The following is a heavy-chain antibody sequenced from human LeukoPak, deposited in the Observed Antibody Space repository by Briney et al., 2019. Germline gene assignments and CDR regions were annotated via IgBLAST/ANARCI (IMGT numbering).Heavy chain of an antibody. CDR1: GFTLSDYN. CDR3: ARIPRDGYNS. Sequence: GGSLRLSCAASGFTLSDYNMNWVRQAPGKGLEWVSYISSSSSTMYYADSVKGRFTISRDNAKNTLYLQMNSLRAEDTAVYYCARIPRDGYNSWGQGTLVTVSS. V-gene: IGHV3-48*04. J-gene: IGHJ4*02. CDR2: ISSSSSTM. D-gene: IGHD5-24*01.